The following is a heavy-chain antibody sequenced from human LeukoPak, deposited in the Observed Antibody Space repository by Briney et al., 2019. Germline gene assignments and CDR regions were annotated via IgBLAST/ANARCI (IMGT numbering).Heavy chain of an antibody. CDR3: ARGGLMVYAIYYYYYMDV. CDR1: GFSVSNTY. Sequence: AGGSLRLSCAASGFSVSNTYMSWVRQPPGKGLEWIGEINHSGSTNYNPSLKSRVTISVDTSKNQFSLKLSSVTAADTAVYYCARGGLMVYAIYYYYYMDVWGKGTTVTVSS. D-gene: IGHD2-8*01. V-gene: IGHV4-34*01. J-gene: IGHJ6*03. CDR2: INHSGST.